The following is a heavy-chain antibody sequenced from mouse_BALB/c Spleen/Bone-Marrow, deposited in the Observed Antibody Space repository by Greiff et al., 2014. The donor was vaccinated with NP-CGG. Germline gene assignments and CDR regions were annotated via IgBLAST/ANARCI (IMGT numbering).Heavy chain of an antibody. V-gene: IGHV14-3*02. CDR2: IDPANGNT. CDR1: GFNIEDTY. CDR3: AEIPTASYYVLDY. D-gene: IGHD1-2*01. Sequence: VQLQQSGAELVKPGASVKLSCTASGFNIEDTYMHWVKQRPEQGLEWIGRIDPANGNTKYDPKFQGKATITADTSSNTAYLQLSSLTSEDTAVYYCAEIPTASYYVLDYWGQGTLVTVSS. J-gene: IGHJ4*01.